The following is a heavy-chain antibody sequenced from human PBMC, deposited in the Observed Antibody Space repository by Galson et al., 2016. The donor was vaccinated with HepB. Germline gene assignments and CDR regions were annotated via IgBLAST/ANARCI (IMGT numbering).Heavy chain of an antibody. V-gene: IGHV3-74*01. J-gene: IGHJ4*02. CDR1: GFNFSNYA. D-gene: IGHD1-26*01. CDR3: ARDFDISGDY. CDR2: INPGGSTT. Sequence: SLRLSCAASGFNFSNYAMTWVRRAPGKGLEWVSRINPGGSTTGFADSVKGRFTISRDNAKNTVYLYMNSLRAEDTGVYYCARDFDISGDYWGQGTLVTVSS.